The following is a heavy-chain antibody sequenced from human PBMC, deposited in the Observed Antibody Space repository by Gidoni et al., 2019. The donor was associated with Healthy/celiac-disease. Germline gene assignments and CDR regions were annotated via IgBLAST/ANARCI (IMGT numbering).Heavy chain of an antibody. D-gene: IGHD3-22*01. CDR2: ISWNSGSI. Sequence: EVQLVESGGGLVQPGRSLRLSCAASGFTFDDYAMHWVRQAPGKGLEWVSGISWNSGSIGYADSVKGRFTISRDNAKNSLYLQMNSLRAEDTALYYCAKGSGYSKTFDYWGQGTLVTVSS. J-gene: IGHJ4*02. CDR3: AKGSGYSKTFDY. V-gene: IGHV3-9*01. CDR1: GFTFDDYA.